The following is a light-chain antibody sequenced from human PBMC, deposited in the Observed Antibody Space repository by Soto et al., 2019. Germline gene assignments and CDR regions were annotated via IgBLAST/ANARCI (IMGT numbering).Light chain of an antibody. CDR1: QSIRSE. CDR3: QQCHNWPLT. CDR2: GAS. J-gene: IGKJ2*01. Sequence: EIVMTQSPATLSVSPGESATLSCRASQSIRSELAWYQQKPGQPPRLLIYGASTRATGVPARFTGSGSGSDFTLTISGLQSEDFAVYYCQQCHNWPLTFGQGTRLEI. V-gene: IGKV3-15*01.